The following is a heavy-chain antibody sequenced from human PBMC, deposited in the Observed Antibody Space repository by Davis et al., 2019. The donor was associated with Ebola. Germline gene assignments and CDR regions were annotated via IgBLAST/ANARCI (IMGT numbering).Heavy chain of an antibody. CDR1: GFTFSSYS. V-gene: IGHV3-48*01. D-gene: IGHD4-17*01. Sequence: GESLKISCAASGFTFSSYSMNWVRQAPGKGLEWVSYISSSSSTIYYADSVKGRFTISRDNSKNTLYLQMNSLRPEDTATYYCATDADYGEYGWFDPWGQGTLVIVSS. J-gene: IGHJ5*02. CDR3: ATDADYGEYGWFDP. CDR2: ISSSSSTI.